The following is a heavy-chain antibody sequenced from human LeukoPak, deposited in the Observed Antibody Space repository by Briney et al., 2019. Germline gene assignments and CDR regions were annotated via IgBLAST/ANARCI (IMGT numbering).Heavy chain of an antibody. CDR1: GGTFSSYA. V-gene: IGHV1-69*13. J-gene: IGHJ4*02. CDR3: ARVLPDGDCFDY. CDR2: IIPIFGTA. D-gene: IGHD4-17*01. Sequence: ASVKVSCKASGGTFSSYAISWVRQAPGQGLDWMGGIIPIFGTANYAQKFQGRVTITADESTSTAYMELSSLRSEDTAVYYCARVLPDGDCFDYWGQGTLVTVSS.